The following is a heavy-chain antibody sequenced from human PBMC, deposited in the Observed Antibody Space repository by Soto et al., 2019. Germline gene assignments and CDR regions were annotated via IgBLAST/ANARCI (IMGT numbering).Heavy chain of an antibody. Sequence: ASVKVSCKTSGYNFTNFDIDWVRPAAGRGLVWMGWMNPSSGETGSAQNFYGRVTMTRDISRRTFFMQLTSLRSNDTAIYYCARLTGYCNAISYYSSFDFWGRGTKVTVSS. D-gene: IGHD3-10*01. V-gene: IGHV1-8*01. CDR1: GYNFTNFD. J-gene: IGHJ4*01. CDR2: MNPSSGET. CDR3: ARLTGYCNAISYYSSFDF.